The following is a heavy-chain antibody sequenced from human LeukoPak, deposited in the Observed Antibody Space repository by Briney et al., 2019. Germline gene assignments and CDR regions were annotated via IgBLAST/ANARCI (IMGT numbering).Heavy chain of an antibody. J-gene: IGHJ4*02. CDR3: ARDSGQLLLFPDY. V-gene: IGHV3-7*01. CDR1: GFTFSSYW. D-gene: IGHD2-2*01. Sequence: GGSLRLSCAASGFTFSSYWMSWVRQAPGKGLEWVANIKQDGSEKYYVDSVKGRFTISRDNAKNSLYLQMNSLRAEDTAVYSCARDSGQLLLFPDYWGQGTLVTVSS. CDR2: IKQDGSEK.